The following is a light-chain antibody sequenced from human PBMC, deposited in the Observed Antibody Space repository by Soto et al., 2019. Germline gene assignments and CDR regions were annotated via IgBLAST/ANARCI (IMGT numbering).Light chain of an antibody. Sequence: QSVLTQPASVSGSPGQSITISCTGTSSDVGGYNYVSWYQHHPGKAPKLIIYDVTNRPSGVSNPFSGSKSGNTASLTISGLQPEDEADNYCSSYTTSNTRQIVFGTGTKVPVL. CDR3: SSYTTSNTRQIV. CDR2: DVT. CDR1: SSDVGGYNY. V-gene: IGLV2-14*03. J-gene: IGLJ1*01.